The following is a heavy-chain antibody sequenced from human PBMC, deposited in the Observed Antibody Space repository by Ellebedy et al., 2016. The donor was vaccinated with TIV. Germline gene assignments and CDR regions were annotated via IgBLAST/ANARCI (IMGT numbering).Heavy chain of an antibody. J-gene: IGHJ4*02. D-gene: IGHD3-22*01. Sequence: AASVKVSCKASGYTFTSYAMHWVRQAPGQRLEWMGWINAGNGNTKYSQKFQGRVTITKDTAASTAYMELSSLRFEDPDVYYCAGDSSGYYHFDYWGQGTLVTVSS. CDR2: INAGNGNT. V-gene: IGHV1-3*01. CDR3: AGDSSGYYHFDY. CDR1: GYTFTSYA.